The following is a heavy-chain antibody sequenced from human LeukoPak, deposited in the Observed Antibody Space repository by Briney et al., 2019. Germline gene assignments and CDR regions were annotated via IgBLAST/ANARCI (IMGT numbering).Heavy chain of an antibody. J-gene: IGHJ4*02. CDR3: AKGSSSGWSGDYFDY. V-gene: IGHV3-48*01. D-gene: IGHD6-19*01. CDR1: GFTFNTYS. CDR2: ISTDSTTI. Sequence: GGSLRLSCAASGFTFNTYSMNWVRQAPGKGLEWISYISTDSTTIYYADSVKGRFTISRDNAKNSLYLQMNSLRAEDTAVYYCAKGSSSGWSGDYFDYWGQGTLVTVSS.